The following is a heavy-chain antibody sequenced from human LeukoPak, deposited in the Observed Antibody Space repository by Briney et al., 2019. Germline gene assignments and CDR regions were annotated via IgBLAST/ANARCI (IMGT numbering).Heavy chain of an antibody. CDR3: TREIRYFDWFQADY. CDR2: IRSKGYGGTA. V-gene: IGHV3-49*03. Sequence: SGGSLRLSCTTSGFTFGDYSMSWFRQAPGKGLEWVGFIRSKGYGGTAEYAASVRGRFTISRDDSNSIAYLQMDSLKTEDTAVYYCTREIRYFDWFQADYWGQRTLVTVSS. CDR1: GFTFGDYS. D-gene: IGHD3-9*01. J-gene: IGHJ4*02.